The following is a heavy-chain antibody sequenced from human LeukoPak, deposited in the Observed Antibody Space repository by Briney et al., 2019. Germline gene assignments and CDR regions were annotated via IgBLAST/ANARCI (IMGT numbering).Heavy chain of an antibody. D-gene: IGHD2-2*01. J-gene: IGHJ4*02. Sequence: SVKVSCKSSVGTFSSYAISWVRQAPGQGLEWMGGIIPIFGTANYAQKFQGRVTITADESTSTAYMELSSLRSEDTAVYYCARGGCSSTSCYLVRAYYFDYWGQGTLVTVSS. CDR1: VGTFSSYA. CDR3: ARGGCSSTSCYLVRAYYFDY. V-gene: IGHV1-69*01. CDR2: IIPIFGTA.